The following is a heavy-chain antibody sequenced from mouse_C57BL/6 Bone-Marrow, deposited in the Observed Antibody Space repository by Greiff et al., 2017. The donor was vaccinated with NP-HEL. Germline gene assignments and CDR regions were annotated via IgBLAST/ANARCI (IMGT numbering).Heavy chain of an antibody. CDR2: ISNLAYSI. CDR1: GFTFSDYG. J-gene: IGHJ4*01. V-gene: IGHV5-15*01. D-gene: IGHD2-14*01. CDR3: ARRYYRGYYAMDY. Sequence: EVKLMESGGGLVQPGGSLKLSCAASGFTFSDYGMAWVRQAPGKGPEWVAFISNLAYSIYYADTVTGRFTFPREHAKNTLYLEMSSLRSENTAMYYCARRYYRGYYAMDYWGQGTSVTVSS.